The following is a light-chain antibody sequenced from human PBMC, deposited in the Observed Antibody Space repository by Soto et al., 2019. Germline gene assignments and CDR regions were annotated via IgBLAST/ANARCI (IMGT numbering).Light chain of an antibody. CDR3: QLYGNSPIS. V-gene: IGKV3-20*01. CDR1: ERIYSAY. Sequence: EIVWTPSPGTLCLSRGERATLSCRASERIYSAYLGWYQQKPGQAPRLLIYGTSSRATGIPDRFSVSGSGTDFKLTVSRMELEDWAVYYCQLYGNSPISFAQGTRLEIK. CDR2: GTS. J-gene: IGKJ5*01.